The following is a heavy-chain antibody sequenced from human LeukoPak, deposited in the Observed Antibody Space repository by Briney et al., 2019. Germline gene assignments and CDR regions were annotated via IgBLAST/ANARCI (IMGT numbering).Heavy chain of an antibody. CDR1: GFTFSSYW. V-gene: IGHV3-7*01. CDR3: AREGILTGYYTYFDY. CDR2: IKQDGSEK. D-gene: IGHD3-9*01. Sequence: GGSLRLSCAASGFTFSSYWMSWVRQAPGKGQEWVANIKQDGSEKYYVHSVKGRFTISRDNAKNSLYLQMNSLRAEDTAVYYCAREGILTGYYTYFDYWGQGTLVTVSS. J-gene: IGHJ4*02.